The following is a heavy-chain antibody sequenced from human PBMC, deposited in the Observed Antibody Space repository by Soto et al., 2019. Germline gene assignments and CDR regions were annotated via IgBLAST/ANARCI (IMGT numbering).Heavy chain of an antibody. J-gene: IGHJ6*02. Sequence: QVQLVESGGGMVQPGRSLRLSCAASGFTFSSYAMHWVRQAPGKGLEWVAVISYDGSNKYYADSVKGRFTISRDNSKNTLYLQMNSLRAEDTAVYYCARDDPVDTAMALGYGMDVWGQGTTVTVSS. V-gene: IGHV3-30-3*01. CDR2: ISYDGSNK. CDR3: ARDDPVDTAMALGYGMDV. D-gene: IGHD5-18*01. CDR1: GFTFSSYA.